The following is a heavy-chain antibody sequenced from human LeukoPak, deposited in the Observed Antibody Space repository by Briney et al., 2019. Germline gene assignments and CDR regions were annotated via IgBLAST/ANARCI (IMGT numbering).Heavy chain of an antibody. D-gene: IGHD2-21*01. CDR1: GFTFNRYS. CDR3: AIRRYCGGDCYYPGAFDI. V-gene: IGHV3-30*02. Sequence: GGSLRLSCAASGFTFNRYSMNWVRQAPGMGLEWVSFIRYDGTNKFYSDSVKGRFTISRDNSKNTVFLQMNSLRTEDTAVYYCAIRRYCGGDCYYPGAFDIWGQGTMVIVSS. CDR2: IRYDGTNK. J-gene: IGHJ3*02.